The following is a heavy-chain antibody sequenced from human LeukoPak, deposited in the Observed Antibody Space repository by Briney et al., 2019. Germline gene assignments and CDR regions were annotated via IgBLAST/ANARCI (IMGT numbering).Heavy chain of an antibody. D-gene: IGHD1-26*01. J-gene: IGHJ4*02. CDR1: GFTFSTYT. CDR2: ISSSRSYI. Sequence: PGGSLRLSCAASGFTFSTYTMNWVRQAPGKGLEWVSSISSSRSYIYYADSVKGRFTISRDNAKNSLYLQMNSLRAEDTAVYYCARGRWELLFIGYWGQGTLVTVSS. CDR3: ARGRWELLFIGY. V-gene: IGHV3-21*01.